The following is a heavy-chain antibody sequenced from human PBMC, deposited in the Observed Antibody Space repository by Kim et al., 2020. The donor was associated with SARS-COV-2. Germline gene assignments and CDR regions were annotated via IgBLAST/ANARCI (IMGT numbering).Heavy chain of an antibody. J-gene: IGHJ4*02. D-gene: IGHD6-19*01. Sequence: YNPTLKSRVTISLDTSKSQCSLKLRSVTAADTALYLCARVSAVGGTRNFDSWGQGTLVTVSS. CDR3: ARVSAVGGTRNFDS. V-gene: IGHV4-59*01.